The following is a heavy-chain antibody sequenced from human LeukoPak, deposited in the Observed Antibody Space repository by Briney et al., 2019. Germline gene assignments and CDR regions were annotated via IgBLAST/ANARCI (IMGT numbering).Heavy chain of an antibody. J-gene: IGHJ3*02. CDR2: IYYSGNT. D-gene: IGHD2-21*02. CDR1: GGSISSSNFY. CDR3: ASLRGGDCWGGVRDAFDI. V-gene: IGHV4-39*07. Sequence: SETLSLTCTVSGGSISSSNFYWDWFRQPPGKGLEWIGNIYYSGNTYYNSSLKSRVTISVDTSKNQFSLKLTSVTAADTAVYYCASLRGGDCWGGVRDAFDIWGQGTMVTVSS.